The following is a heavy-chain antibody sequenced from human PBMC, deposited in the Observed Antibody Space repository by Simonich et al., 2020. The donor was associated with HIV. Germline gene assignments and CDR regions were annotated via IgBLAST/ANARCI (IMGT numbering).Heavy chain of an antibody. J-gene: IGHJ4*02. D-gene: IGHD3-10*01. CDR1: GGSIHNYF. Sequence: QVQLQESGPGLVKPSETLSLTCIVSGGSIHNYFWSWIRQPPGRGLEWVGYISNSARTNYNPSLKSRVTISVDTSKNQFSLKLNSVTAADTAVYYCARGRYYYGSGSYRYYFDSWGQGTLVTVSS. CDR3: ARGRYYYGSGSYRYYFDS. CDR2: ISNSART. V-gene: IGHV4-59*12.